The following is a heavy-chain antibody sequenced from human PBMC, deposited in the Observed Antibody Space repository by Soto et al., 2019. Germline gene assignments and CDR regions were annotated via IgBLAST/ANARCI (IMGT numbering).Heavy chain of an antibody. CDR2: IVHRDFAV. CDR1: EYTFTNYW. Sequence: GESMKISCQTAEYTFTNYWSGWVLQVPGGVLEWLGLIVHRDFAVRYSPSFESQVTISAARSTATAFLQWRSLVDSDSALYCIASHVSLLQPIDSWGQGTLVTVSS. J-gene: IGHJ5*01. D-gene: IGHD2-2*01. CDR3: ASHVSLLQPIDS. V-gene: IGHV5-51*01.